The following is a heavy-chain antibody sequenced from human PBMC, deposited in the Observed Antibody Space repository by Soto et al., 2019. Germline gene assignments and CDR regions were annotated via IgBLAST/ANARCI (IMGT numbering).Heavy chain of an antibody. CDR3: ARVVLGYSSNWFDP. V-gene: IGHV4-30-2*01. CDR1: GGSISSGGYS. Sequence: SETLSLTCAVSGGSISSGGYSWSWIRQPPGKGLEWIGYIYHSGTTYYNPSLKSRVTISVDRSKNQFSLKLSSVTAADTAVYYCARVVLGYSSNWFDPWGQGTLVTVSS. J-gene: IGHJ5*02. D-gene: IGHD5-18*01. CDR2: IYHSGTT.